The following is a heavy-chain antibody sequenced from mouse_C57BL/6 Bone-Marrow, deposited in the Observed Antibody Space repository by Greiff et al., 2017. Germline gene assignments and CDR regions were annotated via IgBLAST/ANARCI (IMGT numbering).Heavy chain of an antibody. Sequence: QVQLQQSGAELMKPGASVKLSCKATGYTFTGYWIEWVKQRPGHGLEWIGEILPGSGSTNYNEKFKGKATFTADTSSNTAYMQLSSLTTEDSAIYYCASQARQLRLRRYAMDYWGQGTSVTVSS. CDR2: ILPGSGST. CDR3: ASQARQLRLRRYAMDY. D-gene: IGHD3-2*02. V-gene: IGHV1-9*01. J-gene: IGHJ4*01. CDR1: GYTFTGYW.